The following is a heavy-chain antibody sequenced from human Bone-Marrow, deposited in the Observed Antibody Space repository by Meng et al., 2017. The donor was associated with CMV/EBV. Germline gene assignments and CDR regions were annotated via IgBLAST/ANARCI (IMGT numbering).Heavy chain of an antibody. CDR2: IYYSGST. CDR1: GYSISSGYY. Sequence: GSLRLSCTVSGYSISSGYYWSWIRQPPGKGLEWIAYIYYSGSTNYNPSLKSRVTISVDTSKNQFSLKLSSVTAADTAVYYCARHYNGWTYYFDHWGQGTLVTVSS. V-gene: IGHV4-61*01. J-gene: IGHJ4*02. D-gene: IGHD5-24*01. CDR3: ARHYNGWTYYFDH.